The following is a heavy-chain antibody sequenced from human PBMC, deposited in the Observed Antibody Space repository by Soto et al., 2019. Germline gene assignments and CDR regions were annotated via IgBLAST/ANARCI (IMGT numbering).Heavy chain of an antibody. D-gene: IGHD6-13*01. CDR3: ARGYYCSSWRVFDY. Sequence: QVQLVQSGADVKKPGASVKVSCKTSGYTFSGYFMHWLRQAPGQGLEWMGWMNPKSGGTDYAQNFQGRVSMTWRTSISAAYRELSRLRSDDTAIYYCARGYYCSSWRVFDYWGQGTLVTVSS. CDR1: GYTFSGYF. J-gene: IGHJ4*02. V-gene: IGHV1-2*02. CDR2: MNPKSGGT.